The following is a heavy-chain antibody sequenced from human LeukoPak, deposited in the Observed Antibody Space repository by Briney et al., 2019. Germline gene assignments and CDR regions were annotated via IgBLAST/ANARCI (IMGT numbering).Heavy chain of an antibody. CDR1: GGSFSGYY. Sequence: SETLSLTCAVYGGSFSGYYWSWIRQPPGKGLEWIGEINHSGSTNYNPSLKSRVTISVDTSKNQFSLKLSSVTAADTAVYYCARGVPDIVVVPAAPGGTVTTSYFDYWAREPWSPSPQ. CDR2: INHSGST. V-gene: IGHV4-34*01. J-gene: IGHJ4*02. D-gene: IGHD2-2*01. CDR3: ARGVPDIVVVPAAPGGTVTTSYFDY.